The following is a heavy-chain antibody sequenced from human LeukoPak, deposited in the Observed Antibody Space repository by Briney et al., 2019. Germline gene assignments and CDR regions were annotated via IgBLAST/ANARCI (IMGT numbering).Heavy chain of an antibody. V-gene: IGHV4-59*08. D-gene: IGHD4-17*01. CDR2: IYYSGST. CDR1: GGSISSYY. CDR3: ARRGENDYGDYGWFDP. J-gene: IGHJ5*02. Sequence: SETLSLTCTVSGGSISSYYWSWIRQPPGKGLEWIGYIYYSGSTNYNPSLKSRVTISVDTSKNQFSLKLSSVTAADTAVYYCARRGENDYGDYGWFDPWGQGTLVTVSS.